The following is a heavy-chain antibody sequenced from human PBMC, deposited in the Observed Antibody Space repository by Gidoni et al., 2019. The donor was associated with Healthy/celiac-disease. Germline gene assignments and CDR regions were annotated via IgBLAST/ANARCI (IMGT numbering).Heavy chain of an antibody. CDR1: GFTVSSNH. J-gene: IGHJ4*02. CDR3: ARQPRGYYDILTGYTVADYFDY. D-gene: IGHD3-9*01. Sequence: EVQLVESGGGLIQPGGSLRLSCAASGFTVSSNHMSWVRQAPGKGLEWVSVIYSGGSTYYADSVKGRFTISRDNSKNTLYLQMNSLRAEDTAVYYCARQPRGYYDILTGYTVADYFDYWGQGTLVTVSS. V-gene: IGHV3-53*01. CDR2: IYSGGST.